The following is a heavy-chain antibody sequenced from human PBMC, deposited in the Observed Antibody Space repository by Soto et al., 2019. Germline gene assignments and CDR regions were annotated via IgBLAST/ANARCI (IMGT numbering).Heavy chain of an antibody. CDR2: MYYSGST. V-gene: IGHV4-39*01. Sequence: SETLSLTCTVSGGSISSTSYYWGWIRQPPGKGLEWIGSMYYSGSTYYNPSLKSRVTISVDTSKNQLSLKLSSVTASDTAVYYCARHPYSAPYIVVVASAIVLDAFDIWGQGTMVTVSS. CDR1: GGSISSTSYY. D-gene: IGHD2-2*01. J-gene: IGHJ3*02. CDR3: ARHPYSAPYIVVVASAIVLDAFDI.